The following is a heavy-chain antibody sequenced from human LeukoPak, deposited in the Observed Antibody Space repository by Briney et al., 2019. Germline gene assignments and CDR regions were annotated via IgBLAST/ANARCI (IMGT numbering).Heavy chain of an antibody. J-gene: IGHJ3*02. V-gene: IGHV3-66*01. CDR2: IYSGGST. Sequence: GGSLRLSCAASGFTFSRYSMNWVRQAPGKGLEWVSVIYSGGSTYYADSVKGRFTISRDNSKNTLYLQMNSLRAEDTAVYYCARELAVSDAFDIWGQGTMVAVSS. CDR3: ARELAVSDAFDI. CDR1: GFTFSRYS.